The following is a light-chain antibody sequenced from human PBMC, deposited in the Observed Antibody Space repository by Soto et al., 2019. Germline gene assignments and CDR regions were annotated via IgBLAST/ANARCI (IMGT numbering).Light chain of an antibody. CDR3: HSYDSSLNGYV. Sequence: QSVLTQSPSVSGAPGQRVTISCAGSSSNIGAHNDVHWYQQLPGTAPKLLIYGDTNRPSGVPDRFSGSKSGTSASLAITGLQAEDEADYYCHSYDSSLNGYVFGSGTKLTVL. V-gene: IGLV1-40*01. CDR2: GDT. J-gene: IGLJ1*01. CDR1: SSNIGAHND.